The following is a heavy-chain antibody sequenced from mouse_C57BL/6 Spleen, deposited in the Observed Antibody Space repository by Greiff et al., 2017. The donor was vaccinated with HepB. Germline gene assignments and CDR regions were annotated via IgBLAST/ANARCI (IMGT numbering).Heavy chain of an antibody. CDR3: ARGSSQRFFDY. CDR2: ISSGSSTI. V-gene: IGHV5-17*01. J-gene: IGHJ2*01. Sequence: VQRVESGGGLVKPGGSLKLSCAASGFTFSDYGMHWVRQAPAKGLEWVAYISSGSSTIYYAATVKGRFTISKDNAKNTLFLQMTSLRSEDTAMYYCARGSSQRFFDYWGQGTTLTVSS. D-gene: IGHD1-1*01. CDR1: GFTFSDYG.